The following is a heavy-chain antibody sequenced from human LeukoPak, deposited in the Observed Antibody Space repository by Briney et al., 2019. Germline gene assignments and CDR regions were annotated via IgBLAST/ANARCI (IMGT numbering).Heavy chain of an antibody. CDR1: GYTFTGYY. CDR3: AGAHFESYHYYGRDV. D-gene: IGHD2/OR15-2a*01. V-gene: IGHV1-18*04. CDR2: NSAYNGNT. Sequence: ASVKVSCKASGYTFTGYYMHWVRQAPGQGLEWMGWNSAYNGNTHYSQKVQGRVSMTTDTSTNTAYMELRSLTSDDTAVYYCAGAHFESYHYYGRDVWGQGTTVTVSS. J-gene: IGHJ6*02.